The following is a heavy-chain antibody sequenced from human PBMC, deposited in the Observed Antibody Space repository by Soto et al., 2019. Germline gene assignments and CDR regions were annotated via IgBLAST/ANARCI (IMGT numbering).Heavy chain of an antibody. CDR3: ARLPPMSPGWFDT. J-gene: IGHJ5*02. Sequence: SQTLSLTWTVADNSIIDYDGSCVRLPPGKGLEWIAHIDNSGNTNYNPSLKSRVTISGDTSKNQFSLRLNSVTAADTAVYSCARLPPMSPGWFDTWGQGSLVTVSS. CDR2: IDNSGNT. CDR1: DNSIIDYD. D-gene: IGHD3-10*01. V-gene: IGHV4-59*01.